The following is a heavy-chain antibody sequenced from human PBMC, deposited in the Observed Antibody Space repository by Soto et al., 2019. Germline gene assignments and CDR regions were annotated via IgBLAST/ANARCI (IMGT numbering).Heavy chain of an antibody. CDR3: ARVKIAAAGKNYGMDV. D-gene: IGHD6-13*01. CDR2: IIPIFGTA. Sequence: SVKVSWKASGGTFSSYAISWVRQAPGQGLEWMGGIIPIFGTANYAQKFQGRVTITADESTSTAYMELSSLRSEDTAVYYCARVKIAAAGKNYGMDVWGQGTTVTVSS. V-gene: IGHV1-69*13. CDR1: GGTFSSYA. J-gene: IGHJ6*02.